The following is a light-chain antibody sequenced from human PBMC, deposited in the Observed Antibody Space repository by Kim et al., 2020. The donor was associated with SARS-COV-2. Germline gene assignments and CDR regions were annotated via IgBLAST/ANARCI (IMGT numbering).Light chain of an antibody. CDR2: DVT. J-gene: IGLJ1*01. Sequence: GRAVTLSVAGTSSDVDGYKYVSWYQHHPGTAPEFMIYDVTMRPAVVPDCLAGSKSVNTASLTISGLQAEDEADYYCCSYAGNYQYVFGTGTKVTVL. CDR3: CSYAGNYQYV. V-gene: IGLV2-11*01. CDR1: SSDVDGYKY.